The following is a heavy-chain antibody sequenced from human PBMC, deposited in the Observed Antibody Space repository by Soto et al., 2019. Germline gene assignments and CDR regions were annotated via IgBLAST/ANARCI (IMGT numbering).Heavy chain of an antibody. CDR2: IYYNGGT. D-gene: IGHD5-12*01. CDR3: ARALTAYDPIGMDV. Sequence: PSETLSLTCTVSGGSFSSGTYYGSWTRQPPGKGLEWIGYIYYNGGTDYNPSLKSRVTISLDTPKNQFSLHLYSVTAADTAIYHCARALTAYDPIGMDVWGQGTTVTVSS. V-gene: IGHV4-61*01. CDR1: GGSFSSGTYY. J-gene: IGHJ6*02.